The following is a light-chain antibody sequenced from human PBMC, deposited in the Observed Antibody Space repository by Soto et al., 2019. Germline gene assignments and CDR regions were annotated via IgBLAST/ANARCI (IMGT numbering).Light chain of an antibody. CDR3: EESYTSAWT. Sequence: VSGEGIDTGGCRASQSISSNLAWYQQKPGKAPKLLIYGASSSETGVPYRFSGSGSGTEFTLTLRSLQSDDSALYYCEESYTSAWTFGGGTKVDIK. CDR1: QSISSN. V-gene: IGKV3D-15*01. CDR2: GAS. J-gene: IGKJ4*01.